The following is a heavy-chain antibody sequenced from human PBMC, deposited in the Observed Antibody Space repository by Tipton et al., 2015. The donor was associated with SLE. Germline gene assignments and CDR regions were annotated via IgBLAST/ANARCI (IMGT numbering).Heavy chain of an antibody. V-gene: IGHV4-4*07. D-gene: IGHD3-9*01. CDR2: IYTNRDF. J-gene: IGHJ5*01. CDR1: GDSIRDSY. Sequence: TLSLTCPVSGDSIRDSYWNWVRQPAGKGLEWIGRIYTNRDFNYNPSLKSRVSMSVDTSKSQFSLELTSVTVADTAVYYCARGDDILTDNWFDSWGQGTLVTVSS. CDR3: ARGDDILTDNWFDS.